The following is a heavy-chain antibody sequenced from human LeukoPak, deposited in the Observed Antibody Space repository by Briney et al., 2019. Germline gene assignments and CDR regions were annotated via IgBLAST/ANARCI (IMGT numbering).Heavy chain of an antibody. Sequence: SETLSLTCTVSGGSISSYYWSWIRQPPGKGLEWIGYIYYSGSTNYNPSLKSRVTISVDTSKNQFSLKLSSVTAADTAVYYCARCGYPYYYYMDVWGKGTTVTVSS. CDR3: ARCGYPYYYYMDV. CDR2: IYYSGST. D-gene: IGHD5-18*01. J-gene: IGHJ6*03. CDR1: GGSISSYY. V-gene: IGHV4-59*01.